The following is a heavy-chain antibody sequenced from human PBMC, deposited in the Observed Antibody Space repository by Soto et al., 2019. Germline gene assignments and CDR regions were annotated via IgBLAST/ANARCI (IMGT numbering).Heavy chain of an antibody. CDR1: GVTFSSYA. V-gene: IGHV3-48*03. CDR3: ARGDTMIVVVPFDY. Sequence: XGSLWLACAASGVTFSSYAMNWVRQAPGKGLEWVSYISSSGSTIYYADSVKGRFTISRDNAKNSLYLQMNSLRAEDTAVYYCARGDTMIVVVPFDYWGQGPLVTVSS. D-gene: IGHD3-22*01. J-gene: IGHJ4*02. CDR2: ISSSGSTI.